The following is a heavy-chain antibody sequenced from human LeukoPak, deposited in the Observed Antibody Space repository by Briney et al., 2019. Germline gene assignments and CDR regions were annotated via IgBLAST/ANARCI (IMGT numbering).Heavy chain of an antibody. CDR3: VRPAEQQLDAYDI. CDR1: GDSISGNSYY. J-gene: IGHJ3*02. Sequence: PSETLSLTCTVSGDSISGNSYYWGWIRQPPGKGLEWIGSIYYRGSTYYNPSLKSRVTISVDTSKNQFSLKLTSETAADTAVYYCVRPAEQQLDAYDIWGQGKMVTVSS. D-gene: IGHD6-13*01. CDR2: IYYRGST. V-gene: IGHV4-39*01.